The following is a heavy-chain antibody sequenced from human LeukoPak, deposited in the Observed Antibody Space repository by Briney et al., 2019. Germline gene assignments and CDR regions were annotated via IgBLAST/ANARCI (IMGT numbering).Heavy chain of an antibody. V-gene: IGHV4-30-4*01. D-gene: IGHD3-22*01. J-gene: IGHJ4*02. Sequence: PSETLSLTCTVSGGSISSGDYYWSWIRQPPGKGLEWIGYIYYSGSTYYNPSLKSRVTISVDTSKNQFSLKLSSVTAADTAVYYCARVYRGPYCYDSSPDYWGQGTLVTVSS. CDR1: GGSISSGDYY. CDR3: ARVYRGPYCYDSSPDY. CDR2: IYYSGST.